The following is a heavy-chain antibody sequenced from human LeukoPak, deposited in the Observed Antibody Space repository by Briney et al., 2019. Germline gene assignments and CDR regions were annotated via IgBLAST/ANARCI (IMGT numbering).Heavy chain of an antibody. CDR1: GYTFTSYG. CDR2: ISVYNGNT. D-gene: IGHD3-22*01. Sequence: ASVKVSCKASGYTFTSYGISWVRQAPGQGLEWMGWISVYNGNTNYAQKVQGRVTMTTDTSTSTAYMELRSLRSDDTAVYYCARVTHYYDSSGYSTSNNWFDPWGQGTLVTVSS. J-gene: IGHJ5*02. CDR3: ARVTHYYDSSGYSTSNNWFDP. V-gene: IGHV1-18*01.